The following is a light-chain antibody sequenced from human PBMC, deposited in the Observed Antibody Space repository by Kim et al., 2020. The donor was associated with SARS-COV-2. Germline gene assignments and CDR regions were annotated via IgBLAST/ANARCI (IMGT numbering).Light chain of an antibody. CDR1: QNISYW. CDR3: QQYNSYSWT. V-gene: IGKV1-5*03. CDR2: KAS. J-gene: IGKJ1*01. Sequence: DIQMTQSHSTLSASVGDRVTIPCRASQNISYWLAWYQQKPGKAPKLLIYKASNLVSGVPSRFSGSGSGMEFTLAISSLQPADSATYYCQQYNSYSWTFGQGTKVDIK.